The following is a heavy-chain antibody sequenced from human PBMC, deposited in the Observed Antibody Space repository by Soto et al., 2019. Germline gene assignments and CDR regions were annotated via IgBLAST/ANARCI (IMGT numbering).Heavy chain of an antibody. V-gene: IGHV2-5*02. J-gene: IGHJ4*02. CDR3: AHCRGGVASF. D-gene: IGHD3-16*01. Sequence: QITLNESGPTLVKPTQTLTLTCTFSGFSLSTRDVGVGWIRQPPGEALEWLGVVYWDDDKTYSPSLKSRLTITKDPSKTQVVLRMTKVDPVDTATYYCAHCRGGVASFWGQGTLVTVSS. CDR2: VYWDDDK. CDR1: GFSLSTRDVG.